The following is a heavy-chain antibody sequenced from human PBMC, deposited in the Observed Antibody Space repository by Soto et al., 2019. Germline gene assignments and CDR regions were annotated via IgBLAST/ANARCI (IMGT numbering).Heavy chain of an antibody. Sequence: SGPTLVNPTQTLTLTCTVSGFSVSARGVGVGWTRQPPGKALEWLGIIYWNDDKRYSPSLKSRLAITKDTSKNQVVLTMTNMDPVDTATYYCAHSPWGAAPDYWGQGTPVTVSS. CDR1: GFSVSARGVG. CDR2: IYWNDDK. J-gene: IGHJ4*02. D-gene: IGHD3-16*01. V-gene: IGHV2-5*01. CDR3: AHSPWGAAPDY.